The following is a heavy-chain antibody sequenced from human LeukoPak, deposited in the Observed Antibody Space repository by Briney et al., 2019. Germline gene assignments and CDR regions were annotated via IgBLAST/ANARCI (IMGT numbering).Heavy chain of an antibody. CDR3: ARHTAEKYNWFDR. CDR1: GVSISNYY. V-gene: IGHV4-59*08. Sequence: SETLSLACTVSGVSISNYYWSWIGQPPGKGLEGIGYIYYSGSTNYNPSLKSRVTISVDTSKNQFSLKLSSVTAADTAVYYCARHTAEKYNWFDRWGQGTLVTVSS. D-gene: IGHD5-24*01. J-gene: IGHJ5*02. CDR2: IYYSGST.